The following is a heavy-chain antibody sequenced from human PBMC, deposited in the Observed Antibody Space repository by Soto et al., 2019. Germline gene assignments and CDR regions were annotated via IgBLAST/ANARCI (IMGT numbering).Heavy chain of an antibody. V-gene: IGHV5-51*01. CDR1: GYSFTSYW. D-gene: IGHD6-13*01. Sequence: PGESLKISCKGSGYSFTSYWIGWVRQMPGKGLEWMGIIYPGDSDTRYSPSFQGQVTISADKSISTAYLQWSSLKASDTAMYYCARLGCSSAAGTGRNYYYGMDVWGQGTTVTVS. J-gene: IGHJ6*02. CDR2: IYPGDSDT. CDR3: ARLGCSSAAGTGRNYYYGMDV.